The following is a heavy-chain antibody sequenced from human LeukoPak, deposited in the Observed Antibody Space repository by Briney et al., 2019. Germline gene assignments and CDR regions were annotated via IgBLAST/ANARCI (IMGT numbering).Heavy chain of an antibody. CDR3: ARKRGFGNYYYYGMDV. CDR2: IWYDGSNK. CDR1: GFTFSNYG. J-gene: IGHJ6*02. D-gene: IGHD3-10*01. V-gene: IGHV3-33*01. Sequence: GRSLRPSCAASGFTFSNYGIHWVRQAPGKGLEWVAVIWYDGSNKYYADSVKGRFTISRDNSKNTLYLQMNSLRAEDTAVYYCARKRGFGNYYYYGMDVWGQGTTVTVSS.